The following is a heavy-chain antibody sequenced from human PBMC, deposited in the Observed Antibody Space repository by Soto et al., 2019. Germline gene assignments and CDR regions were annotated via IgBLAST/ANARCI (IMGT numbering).Heavy chain of an antibody. Sequence: SSETLSLTCSVSGGSIRDYFWTWIRQSPGRGLEWIGYISSSGTVKYNSSLKSRVTISLDRSRNQFSLKLSSVTAADTAVYFCARDRKLELPGNYYYYGMDVWGQGTTVTVSS. CDR3: ARDRKLELPGNYYYYGMDV. D-gene: IGHD1-7*01. CDR2: ISSSGTV. J-gene: IGHJ6*02. CDR1: GGSIRDYF. V-gene: IGHV4-59*01.